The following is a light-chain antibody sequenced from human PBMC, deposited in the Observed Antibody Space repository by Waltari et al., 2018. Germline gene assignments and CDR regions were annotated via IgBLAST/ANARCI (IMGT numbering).Light chain of an antibody. CDR2: QDT. Sequence: YELTQSPSISVSPGHTARITCSGDALPKQYSNWYQQRPGQAPSLVIYQDTERPSGIPERFSGSSSGTTVTLTISDVQAEDEGDYYCHSADFSGNFRVFGGGTRLTV. CDR1: ALPKQY. V-gene: IGLV3-25*03. CDR3: HSADFSGNFRV. J-gene: IGLJ2*01.